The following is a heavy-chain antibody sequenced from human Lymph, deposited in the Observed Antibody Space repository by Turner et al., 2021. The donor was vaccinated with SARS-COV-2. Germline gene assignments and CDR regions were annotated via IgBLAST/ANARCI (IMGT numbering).Heavy chain of an antibody. CDR1: GFTFSTYA. CDR2: ISYDGSNK. CDR3: ARYGSGGYFYYGLDV. Sequence: QVPLVESGGGEVQPGRSLRLSCPASGFTFSTYAIHWVRQAASKGLEWVAVISYDGSNKYYADSVKGRFTISRDNSKNTLYLQMNSLRAEDTAVYYCARYGSGGYFYYGLDVWGQGTTVTVSS. J-gene: IGHJ6*02. D-gene: IGHD3-10*01. V-gene: IGHV3-30*04.